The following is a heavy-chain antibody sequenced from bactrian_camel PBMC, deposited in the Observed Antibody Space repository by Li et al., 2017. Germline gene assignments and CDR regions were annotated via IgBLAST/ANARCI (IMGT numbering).Heavy chain of an antibody. CDR1: LYIHSSYC. Sequence: VQLVESGGGSVQAGGSLRLSCEISLYIHSSYCMGWFRQAPGKEREAVAAHYTGTVTTYVADSVKGRFTLSQDNAQNTLYLQMNSLKPEDTAMYYCAADCGPRKSDCSGGVCPPADFGYWGQGTQVTVS. J-gene: IGHJ6*01. CDR3: AADCGPRKSDCSGGVCPPADFGY. D-gene: IGHD2*01. CDR2: HYTGTVTT. V-gene: IGHV3S1*01.